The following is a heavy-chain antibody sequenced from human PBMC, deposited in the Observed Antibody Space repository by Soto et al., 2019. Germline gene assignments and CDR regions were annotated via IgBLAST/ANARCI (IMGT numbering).Heavy chain of an antibody. Sequence: GESLKISCQGSGYSFTSYWIGWVRQMPGKGLEWMGFIFPGDSDTRYSPSFQGQVTISADKSISTAYLQWSSLKASDTAMFYCARQVLDTPGPTDAFDIWGQGTMVTVSS. CDR2: IFPGDSDT. D-gene: IGHD2-15*01. V-gene: IGHV5-51*01. CDR1: GYSFTSYW. CDR3: ARQVLDTPGPTDAFDI. J-gene: IGHJ3*02.